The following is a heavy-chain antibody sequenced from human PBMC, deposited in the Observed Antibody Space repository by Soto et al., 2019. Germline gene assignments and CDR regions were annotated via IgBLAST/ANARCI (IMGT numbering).Heavy chain of an antibody. V-gene: IGHV3-23*01. D-gene: IGHD2-15*01. CDR1: GFTFTSYA. J-gene: IGHJ4*02. Sequence: EVQLLESGGGLVQPGGSLRLSCVVSGFTFTSYAMNWVRQAPGKGLEWVSSISVSGDVTYHADSVKGRFTISRDNSKSTLFLVMTSLRADDTAVYYCAKGYSGSPWSHFDFWGQGTLVTVSS. CDR3: AKGYSGSPWSHFDF. CDR2: ISVSGDVT.